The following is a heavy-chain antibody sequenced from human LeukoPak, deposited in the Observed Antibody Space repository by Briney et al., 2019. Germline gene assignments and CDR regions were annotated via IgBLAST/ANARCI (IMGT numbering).Heavy chain of an antibody. J-gene: IGHJ5*02. V-gene: IGHV3-33*06. CDR2: IWFDGSKI. Sequence: GGSLRLSCAASGLTLSNSGMQWVRQAPGKGLEWVAVIWFDGSKIYYADSVKGRFTISRDISKNTLFLQMNNVRAEDTAVYYCAKAGGDCTSSSCYSDWFNRWGQGTLVTVSS. CDR1: GLTLSNSG. D-gene: IGHD2-2*02. CDR3: AKAGGDCTSSSCYSDWFNR.